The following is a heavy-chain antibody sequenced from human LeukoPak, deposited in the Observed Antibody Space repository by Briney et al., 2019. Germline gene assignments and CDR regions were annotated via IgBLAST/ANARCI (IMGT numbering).Heavy chain of an antibody. CDR2: ISGSGVST. J-gene: IGHJ3*02. Sequence: PGGSLRLSCAASGFTFSSYWMHWVRQAPGKGLEWVSVISGSGVSTYYADSVKGRFTISRDNSKNTLYLQMNSLRAEDTAVYYCAKDLMRFGESTAPDAFDIWGQGTMVTVSS. CDR3: AKDLMRFGESTAPDAFDI. CDR1: GFTFSSYW. V-gene: IGHV3-23*01. D-gene: IGHD3-10*01.